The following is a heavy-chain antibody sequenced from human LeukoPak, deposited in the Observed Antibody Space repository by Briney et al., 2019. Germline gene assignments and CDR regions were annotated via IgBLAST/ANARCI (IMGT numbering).Heavy chain of an antibody. D-gene: IGHD6-13*01. CDR3: AKDSYGSSWAYYYMDV. V-gene: IGHV3-23*01. Sequence: GGTLRLSCAASGFTFSSYGMSWVRQAPGKGLEWVSAISGSGGSTYYADTVEGRFTISRDNSKNTLYLQMNSLRPEDTALYYCAKDSYGSSWAYYYMDVWGTGTTVTISS. CDR2: ISGSGGST. CDR1: GFTFSSYG. J-gene: IGHJ6*03.